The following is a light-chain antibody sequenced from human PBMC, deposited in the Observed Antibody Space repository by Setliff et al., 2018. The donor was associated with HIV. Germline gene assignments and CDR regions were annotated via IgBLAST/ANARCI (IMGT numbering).Light chain of an antibody. V-gene: IGLV1-51*01. CDR1: SSNIGNNY. CDR3: GTWDSSLSVV. J-gene: IGLJ2*01. CDR2: DNN. Sequence: QSVLTQPPSVSASPGQKVTISCSGSSSNIGNNYVSWYQQLPGTAPKLLIYDNNKRPSGIPDRFSGSRSGTSATLGITGLQTGDEADYYCGTWDSSLSVVFGGGTK.